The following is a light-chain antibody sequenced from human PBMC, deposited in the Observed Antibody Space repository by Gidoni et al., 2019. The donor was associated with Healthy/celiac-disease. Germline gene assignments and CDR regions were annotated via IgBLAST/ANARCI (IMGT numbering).Light chain of an antibody. CDR1: SLRSYY. CDR2: VKN. J-gene: IGLJ2*01. CDR3: NSRDSSGNHVV. V-gene: IGLV3-19*01. Sequence: SSELTQDPAVSVALGQTVRITCQGDSLRSYYASWDQQKPGQAPVLVIYVKNNRPSGIPDRFSGSSSGNTASLTITGAQAEDEADYYCNSRDSSGNHVVFGGGTKLTVL.